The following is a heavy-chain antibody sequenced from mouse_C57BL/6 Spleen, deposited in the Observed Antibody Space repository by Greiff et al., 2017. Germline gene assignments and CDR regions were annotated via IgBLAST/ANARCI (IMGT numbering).Heavy chain of an antibody. D-gene: IGHD2-4*01. CDR1: GYTFTSYW. CDR2: IDPSDSYT. CDR3: ARSYYDSHFDY. Sequence: QVQLQQPGAELVMPGASVKLSCKASGYTFTSYWMHWVKQRPGQGLEWIGEIDPSDSYTNYNQKFKGKSTLTVDKSSSTAYMQLSSLTSEDSAVYYCARSYYDSHFDYWGQGTTLTVSS. V-gene: IGHV1-69*01. J-gene: IGHJ2*01.